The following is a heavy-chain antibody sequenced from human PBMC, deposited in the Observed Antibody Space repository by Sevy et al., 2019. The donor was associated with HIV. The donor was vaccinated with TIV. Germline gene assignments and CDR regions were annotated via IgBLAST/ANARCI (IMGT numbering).Heavy chain of an antibody. J-gene: IGHJ4*02. CDR1: GFTFTNYN. D-gene: IGHD2-15*01. Sequence: RGSLRLSCVASGFTFTNYNMNWVRQAPGKGLEWVSSISSSSGYIYYADSVKGRFTISRDNAKNSLYLQMNSLRAEDTAVYYCATEEVDIDRISDGVIDCWGQGTLVTVSS. CDR2: ISSSSGYI. CDR3: ATEEVDIDRISDGVIDC. V-gene: IGHV3-21*01.